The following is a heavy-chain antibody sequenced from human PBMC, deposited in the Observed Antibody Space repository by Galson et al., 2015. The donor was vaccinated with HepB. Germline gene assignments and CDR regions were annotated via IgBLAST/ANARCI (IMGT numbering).Heavy chain of an antibody. V-gene: IGHV5-51*01. Sequence: QSGAEVKKPGESLRISCRGSGYSFSTYWIGWVRKMPGKGLEWMGTIYPGDSDTRYSPSFQGQVTISADKSISTAYLQWSSLKASDTAMYYCARAPSGVRGVIIRGHIDYWGQGTLVTVSS. D-gene: IGHD3-10*01. J-gene: IGHJ4*02. CDR2: IYPGDSDT. CDR3: ARAPSGVRGVIIRGHIDY. CDR1: GYSFSTYW.